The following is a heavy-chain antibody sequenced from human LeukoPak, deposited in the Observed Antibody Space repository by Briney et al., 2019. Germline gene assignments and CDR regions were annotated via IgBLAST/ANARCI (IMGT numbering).Heavy chain of an antibody. D-gene: IGHD4-11*01. Sequence: PGGSLRLSCAASGFTFSSYSMNWVRQAPGKGLEWVSSISSSSSYIYCADSVKGRFTISRDNAKNSLYLQMNSLRAEDTAVYYCARDSYSNYGGKAFDIWGQGTMVTVSS. CDR2: ISSSSSYI. CDR1: GFTFSSYS. V-gene: IGHV3-21*01. J-gene: IGHJ3*02. CDR3: ARDSYSNYGGKAFDI.